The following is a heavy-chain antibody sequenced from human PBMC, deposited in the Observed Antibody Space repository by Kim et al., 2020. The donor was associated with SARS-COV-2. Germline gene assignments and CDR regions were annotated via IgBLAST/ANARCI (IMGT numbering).Heavy chain of an antibody. D-gene: IGHD2-21*02. J-gene: IGHJ4*02. CDR3: ARGVRDCYLDY. Sequence: ASVKVSCKASGYTLISYDVHWVRQAPGQGLEWMGLINSDRENPTYAQCSTGRIVISLDTSVSTSYLQMSSLKAEDTAVYYCARGVRDCYLDYWGQGTLVTVSS. CDR1: GYTLISYD. CDR2: INSDRENP. V-gene: IGHV7-4-1*02.